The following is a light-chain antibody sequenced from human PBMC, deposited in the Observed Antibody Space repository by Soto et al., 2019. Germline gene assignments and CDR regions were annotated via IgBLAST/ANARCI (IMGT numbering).Light chain of an antibody. CDR3: QQYGTSPHT. V-gene: IGKV3-20*01. CDR2: GAS. Sequence: DIVLTQSPGTLSLSPGERATLSCRASQSRSSSYIAWYQQKPGQPPRLLIYGASSRATGIPDRFSGSGSGTDFTLTISRLEPEDFAMYYCQQYGTSPHTFGGGTKVEIK. CDR1: QSRSSSY. J-gene: IGKJ4*01.